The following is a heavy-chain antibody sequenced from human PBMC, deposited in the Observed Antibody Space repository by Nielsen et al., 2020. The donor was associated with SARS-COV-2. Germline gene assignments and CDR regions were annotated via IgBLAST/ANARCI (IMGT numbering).Heavy chain of an antibody. J-gene: IGHJ6*02. CDR2: ISSSSSYI. D-gene: IGHD3-3*01. CDR1: GFTFSSYS. V-gene: IGHV3-21*01. Sequence: SCAASGFTFSSYSMNWVRQAPGKGLEWVSSISSSSSYIYYADSVKGRFTISRDNAKNSLYLQMNSLRAEDTAVYYCARDLGVGTIFGVVDYYYYGMDVWGQGTTVTVSS. CDR3: ARDLGVGTIFGVVDYYYYGMDV.